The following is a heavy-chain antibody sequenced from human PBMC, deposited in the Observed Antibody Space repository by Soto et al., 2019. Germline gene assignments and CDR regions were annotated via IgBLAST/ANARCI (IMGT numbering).Heavy chain of an antibody. CDR1: GFTFSDYY. V-gene: IGHV3-11*06. CDR2: SSNSGTFS. Sequence: QVQLVESGGGLVKPGGSLRLSCEGSGFTFSDYYISWIRQAPGKGLEWISYSSNSGTFSRYADSVKGRFSISRDNTKNLPYPQMNSLRAEDTAVYYCARSGDNYNRLDYWGQGTPVTVSS. J-gene: IGHJ4*02. D-gene: IGHD1-1*01. CDR3: ARSGDNYNRLDY.